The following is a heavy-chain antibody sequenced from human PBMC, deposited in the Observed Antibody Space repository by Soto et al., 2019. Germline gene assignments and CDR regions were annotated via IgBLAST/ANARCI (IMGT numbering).Heavy chain of an antibody. CDR1: GFTFSSYA. D-gene: IGHD3-3*01. Sequence: PGGSLRLSCAASGFTFSSYAMSWVRQAPGKGLEWVSAISGSGGSTYYADSVKGRFTISRDNSKSTLYLQMNSLRAEDTAVYYCAISPTIFGVVNDYYYYMDVWGKGTTVTVSS. J-gene: IGHJ6*03. CDR2: ISGSGGST. CDR3: AISPTIFGVVNDYYYYMDV. V-gene: IGHV3-23*01.